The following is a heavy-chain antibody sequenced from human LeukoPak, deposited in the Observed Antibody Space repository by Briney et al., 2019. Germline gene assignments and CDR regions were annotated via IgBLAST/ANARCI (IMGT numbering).Heavy chain of an antibody. V-gene: IGHV3-49*03. CDR1: GFTFGDYA. J-gene: IGHJ4*02. Sequence: GGSLRLSCTASGFTFGDYAMSWFRQAPGKGLEWVGLIRSKAYGGTTEYAASVKGRFTISRDDSKSIAYLQMNSLKTEDTAVYYCTRVVDCGGDCYSDYWGQGTLVTVSS. D-gene: IGHD2-21*02. CDR2: IRSKAYGGTT. CDR3: TRVVDCGGDCYSDY.